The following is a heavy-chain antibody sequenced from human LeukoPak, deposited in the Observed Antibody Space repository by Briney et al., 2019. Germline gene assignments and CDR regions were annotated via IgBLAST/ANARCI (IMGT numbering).Heavy chain of an antibody. D-gene: IGHD2-15*01. CDR1: GYTFTSFD. Sequence: ASVKVSCKASGYTFTSFDINWVRQATGQGLEWMGWMNPNSDNTGYAQKFQGRVTLNKNTSLTTAYMELRSLKSEDTAVYYCARGRLVAATTDFDYWGRGTLVTVSS. V-gene: IGHV1-8*01. CDR3: ARGRLVAATTDFDY. CDR2: MNPNSDNT. J-gene: IGHJ4*02.